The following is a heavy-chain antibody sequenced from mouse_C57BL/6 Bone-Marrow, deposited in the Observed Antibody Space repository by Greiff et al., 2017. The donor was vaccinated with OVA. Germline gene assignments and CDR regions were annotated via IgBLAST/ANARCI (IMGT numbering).Heavy chain of an antibody. D-gene: IGHD2-1*01. J-gene: IGHJ2*01. CDR1: GYTFTDYE. V-gene: IGHV1-15*01. CDR2: IDPETGGT. CDR3: TSLGIYYGNYGVFDY. Sequence: VQLQQSGAELVRPGASVTLSCKASGYTFTDYEMHWVKQTPVHGLEWIGAIDPETGGTAYNQKFKGKAILTADKSSSTAYMELRSLTSEDSAVYYWTSLGIYYGNYGVFDYWGQGTTLTVSS.